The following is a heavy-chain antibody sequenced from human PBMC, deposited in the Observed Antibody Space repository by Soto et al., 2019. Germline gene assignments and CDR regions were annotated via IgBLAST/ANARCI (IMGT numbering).Heavy chain of an antibody. D-gene: IGHD2-21*02. V-gene: IGHV3-23*01. CDR2: ISRSGDST. Sequence: PGGSLRLSCAASGFTFSNYAMTWVRQAPGKGLEWVSAISRSGDSTFYADSVKGRFTISRDNAKNTLYLQMNGLTAEDTAVYYCARESGDWPLNWFDPWGQGTQVTVSS. CDR1: GFTFSNYA. CDR3: ARESGDWPLNWFDP. J-gene: IGHJ5*02.